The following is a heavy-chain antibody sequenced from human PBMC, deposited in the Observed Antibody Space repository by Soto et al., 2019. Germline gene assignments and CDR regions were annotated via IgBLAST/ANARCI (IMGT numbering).Heavy chain of an antibody. CDR3: ARDPSLCSGGSCSAAGWRKAAFDI. D-gene: IGHD2-15*01. J-gene: IGHJ3*02. CDR2: IYYSGST. V-gene: IGHV4-31*03. Sequence: QVQLQESGPGLVKPSQTLSLTCTVSGGSISSGGYYWSWIRQHPGKGLEWIGYIYYSGSTYYNPSLKSRVTISVDTSKNQFSLKLSSVTAADTAVYYCARDPSLCSGGSCSAAGWRKAAFDIWGQGTMVTVSS. CDR1: GGSISSGGYY.